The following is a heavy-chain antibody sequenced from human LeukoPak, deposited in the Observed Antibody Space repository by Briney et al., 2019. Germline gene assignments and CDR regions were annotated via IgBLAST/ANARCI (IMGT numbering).Heavy chain of an antibody. Sequence: GGSLRLSCGAPGFTFSSHGMIWVRQAPGKGLEWVSYISSGGSTIYYADSVKGRFTISRDNAKNSLYLQMNSLRAEDTAVYYCARDSVVDYWGQGTLVTVSS. CDR2: ISSGGSTI. V-gene: IGHV3-48*01. J-gene: IGHJ4*02. D-gene: IGHD2-15*01. CDR1: GFTFSSHG. CDR3: ARDSVVDY.